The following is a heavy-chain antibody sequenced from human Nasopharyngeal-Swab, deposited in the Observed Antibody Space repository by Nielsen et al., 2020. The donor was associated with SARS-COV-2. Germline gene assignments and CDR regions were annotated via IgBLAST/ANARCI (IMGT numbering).Heavy chain of an antibody. CDR3: ASQLYDRLYYYYGMDV. CDR2: IIPILGVT. V-gene: IGHV1-69*04. CDR1: GGTFNSYA. D-gene: IGHD5-18*01. J-gene: IGHJ6*02. Sequence: SVKVSCKASGGTFNSYAISWVRQAPGQGLEWMGRIIPILGVTTYAQKFQGRVTLTADKSTSTAYMELSRLRSEDTAFYYCASQLYDRLYYYYGMDVWGQGTTVTVSS.